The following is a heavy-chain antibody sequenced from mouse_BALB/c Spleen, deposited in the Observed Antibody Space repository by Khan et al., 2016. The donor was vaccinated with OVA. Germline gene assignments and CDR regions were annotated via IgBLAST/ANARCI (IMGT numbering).Heavy chain of an antibody. CDR3: AKFTPDYDSMDQ. CDR1: GFSLTSYG. CDR2: IWGDGST. J-gene: IGHJ4*01. D-gene: IGHD1-1*01. V-gene: IGHV2-3*01. Sequence: QVQLKQSGPGLVAPSQSLSITCTVSGFSLTSYGVSWIRQSPGKGLEWLGVIWGDGSTNYHSALISRLIISKDNSTSQVFLKLNSLQTDDTATYYCAKFTPDYDSMDQWGQGTSVTVSS.